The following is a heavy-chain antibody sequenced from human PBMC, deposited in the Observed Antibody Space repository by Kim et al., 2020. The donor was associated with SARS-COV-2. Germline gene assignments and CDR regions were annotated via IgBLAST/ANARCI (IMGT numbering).Heavy chain of an antibody. CDR3: AVAGIAAAKESLDY. J-gene: IGHJ4*02. V-gene: IGHV3-11*03. D-gene: IGHD6-13*01. Sequence: ADSVKGRFTTSRDNAKNSLYLQMNSLRAEDTAVYYCAVAGIAAAKESLDYWGQGTLVTVSS.